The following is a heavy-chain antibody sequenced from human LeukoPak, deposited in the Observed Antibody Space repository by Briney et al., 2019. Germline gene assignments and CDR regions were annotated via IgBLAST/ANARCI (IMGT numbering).Heavy chain of an antibody. J-gene: IGHJ4*02. CDR3: AKDLRITTIVGLYYFDY. CDR2: ISYDGSNK. CDR1: GFTFSSYA. V-gene: IGHV3-30*18. Sequence: GGSLRLSCAASGFTFSSYAMTWVRQAPGKGLEWVAVISYDGSNKYYADSVKGRFAISRDNSKNTLYLQMNSLRAEDTAVYYCAKDLRITTIVGLYYFDYWGQGTLVTVSS. D-gene: IGHD3-22*01.